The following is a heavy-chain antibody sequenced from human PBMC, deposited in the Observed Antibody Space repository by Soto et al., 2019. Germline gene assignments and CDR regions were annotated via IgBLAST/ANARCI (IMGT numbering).Heavy chain of an antibody. CDR3: AKGYSTGWHSSLNS. V-gene: IGHV3-23*04. CDR1: GFTFSNYG. Sequence: EVQLVESGGGLVQPGGSLRLSCAASGFTFSNYGVSWVRQAPGKGLECVSAITNNSDYTYYADSVKGRFTVSRDNSKKTLFLETTSLRAEDTAVYYCAKGYSTGWHSSLNSWGQGTLVTVSS. CDR2: ITNNSDYT. J-gene: IGHJ4*02. D-gene: IGHD6-19*01.